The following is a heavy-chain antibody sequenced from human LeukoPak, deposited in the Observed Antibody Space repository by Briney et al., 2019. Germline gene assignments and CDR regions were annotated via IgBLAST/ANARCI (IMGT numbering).Heavy chain of an antibody. Sequence: GGSLTLSCAASGFTFSSIAVSWVRHAPGEGMECVSSITGRNAKTFHADSVKGRLPIPRDNSQNTLYLQMNSPRGEDTAVYFCAKLVPGWYWSVYWGQGALVTVSS. CDR2: ITGRNAKT. CDR1: GFTFSSIA. J-gene: IGHJ4*02. D-gene: IGHD6-19*01. CDR3: AKLVPGWYWSVY. V-gene: IGHV3-23*01.